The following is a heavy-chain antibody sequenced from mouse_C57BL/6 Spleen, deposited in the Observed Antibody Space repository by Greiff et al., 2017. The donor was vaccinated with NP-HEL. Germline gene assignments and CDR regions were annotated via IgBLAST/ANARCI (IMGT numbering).Heavy chain of an antibody. Sequence: QVQLQQPGAELVKPGASVKLSCKASGYTFTSYWMHWVKQRPGQGLEWIGMIHPNSGSTNYNEKFKSKATLTVDKSSSTAYMQLSSLTSEDSAVYYCARDTTVGDGFAYWGQGTLVTVSA. V-gene: IGHV1-64*01. D-gene: IGHD1-1*01. CDR3: ARDTTVGDGFAY. CDR1: GYTFTSYW. J-gene: IGHJ3*01. CDR2: IHPNSGST.